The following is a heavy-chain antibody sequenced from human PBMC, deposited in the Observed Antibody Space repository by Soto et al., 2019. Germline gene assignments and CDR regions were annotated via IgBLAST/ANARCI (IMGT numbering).Heavy chain of an antibody. CDR3: ARDLWGYCGTDCYPLDV. CDR1: GGSISSSSYY. V-gene: IGHV4-61*01. Sequence: AETLSLTCTVSGGSISSSSYYWGWIRQLPGKGLEWIGYMYNTGSTVYNPSFKSRVTISVDTSKNQFSLKLNSVTAADTAVYYCARDLWGYCGTDCYPLDVWGQGTTVTVSS. D-gene: IGHD2-21*02. J-gene: IGHJ6*02. CDR2: MYNTGST.